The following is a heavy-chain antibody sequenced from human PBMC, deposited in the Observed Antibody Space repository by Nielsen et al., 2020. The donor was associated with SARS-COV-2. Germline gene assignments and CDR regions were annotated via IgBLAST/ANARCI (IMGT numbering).Heavy chain of an antibody. CDR2: INHSGST. V-gene: IGHV4-34*01. CDR3: ARRVRGSGGYRGYSYGAMVTPHFDY. Sequence: SETLSLTCAVYGGSFSGYYWSWIRQPPGKGLEWIGEINHSGSTNYNPSLKSRVTISVDTSKNQFSLKLSSVTAADTAVYYCARRVRGSGGYRGYSYGAMVTPHFDYWGQGTLVTVSS. D-gene: IGHD5-18*01. CDR1: GGSFSGYY. J-gene: IGHJ4*02.